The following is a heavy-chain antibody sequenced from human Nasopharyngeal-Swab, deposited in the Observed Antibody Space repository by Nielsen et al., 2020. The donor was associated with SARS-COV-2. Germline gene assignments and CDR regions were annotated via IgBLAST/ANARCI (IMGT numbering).Heavy chain of an antibody. CDR3: ARAKEWLYYMDV. CDR2: ISYSGST. CDR1: GGSVSSGSYY. Sequence: SETLSLTCTVSGGSVSSGSYYWSWIRQPPGKGLEWIGNISYSGSTNYNPSLKSRVTISVDTSKNQFSLKLSSVTAADTAVYYCARAKEWLYYMDVWGKGTTVTVSS. D-gene: IGHD3-3*01. J-gene: IGHJ6*03. V-gene: IGHV4-61*01.